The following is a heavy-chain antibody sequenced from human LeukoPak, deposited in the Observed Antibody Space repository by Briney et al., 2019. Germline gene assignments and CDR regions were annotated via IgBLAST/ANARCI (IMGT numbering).Heavy chain of an antibody. CDR2: IYYSGST. Sequence: PSETLSLTCTVSGGSIRNYIWSWIRRPPGKGLEWIGFIYYSGSTNCNPSLKSRVTISVDTSKNQLSLSLGSVTAADTAVYYCTRGEYTSSPYHLGMDVWGQGTTVTVSS. CDR1: GGSIRNYI. V-gene: IGHV4-59*12. D-gene: IGHD2-2*01. CDR3: TRGEYTSSPYHLGMDV. J-gene: IGHJ6*02.